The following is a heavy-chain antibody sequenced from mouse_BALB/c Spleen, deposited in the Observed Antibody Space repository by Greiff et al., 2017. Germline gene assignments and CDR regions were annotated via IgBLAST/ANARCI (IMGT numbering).Heavy chain of an antibody. D-gene: IGHD2-4*01. CDR2: INPSSGYT. Sequence: QVQLKESGAELARPGASVKMSCKASGYTFTSYTMHWVKQRPGQGLEWIGYINPSSGYTNYNQKFKDKATLTADKSSSTAYMQLSSLTSEDSAVYYCARSPYYDYDEFAYWGQGTLVTVSA. CDR3: ARSPYYDYDEFAY. V-gene: IGHV1-4*01. J-gene: IGHJ3*01. CDR1: GYTFTSYT.